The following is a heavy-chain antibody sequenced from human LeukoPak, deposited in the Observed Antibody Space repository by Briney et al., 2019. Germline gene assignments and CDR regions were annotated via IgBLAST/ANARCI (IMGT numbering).Heavy chain of an antibody. CDR1: GFTFSSFP. D-gene: IGHD1-26*01. Sequence: GGSLRLSCAASGFTFSSFPMIWVRQAPGKGLEGVSSISGSGGDAYYTDSVRGRFTISRDNSKNTLYLQMNSLRAEDTAVYYCAKDFLVGAHEGSSFDYWGQGTLVTVSS. V-gene: IGHV3-23*01. CDR2: ISGSGGDA. J-gene: IGHJ4*02. CDR3: AKDFLVGAHEGSSFDY.